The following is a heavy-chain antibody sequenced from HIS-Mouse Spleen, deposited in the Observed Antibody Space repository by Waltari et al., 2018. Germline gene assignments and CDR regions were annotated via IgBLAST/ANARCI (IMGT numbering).Heavy chain of an antibody. CDR3: AREIPYSSSWYDWYFDL. CDR1: GGPISSTRYY. V-gene: IGHV4-39*07. J-gene: IGHJ2*01. Sequence: QLQLQESGPGLVKPSETLSLTCTVSGGPISSTRYYRRWIRQPPGKGLEWMGGIYYSGSRYYNPSLKSRVTISVDTSKNQFSLKLSSVTAADTAVYYCAREIPYSSSWYDWYFDLWGRGTLVTVSS. D-gene: IGHD6-13*01. CDR2: IYYSGSR.